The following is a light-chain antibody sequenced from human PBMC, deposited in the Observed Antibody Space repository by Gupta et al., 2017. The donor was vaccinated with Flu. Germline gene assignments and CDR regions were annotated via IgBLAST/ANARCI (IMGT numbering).Light chain of an antibody. V-gene: IGKV1-39*01. Sequence: DIQMTQSPSSLSSSVGDRVSITCRASQNISPYLNWYQQKPGKAPKLLIYEESILQSGVPARFSGSASGTDFTLTISSLQPEDFATYYRHQSHTTPQTFGQGTKVEV. J-gene: IGKJ1*01. CDR1: QNISPY. CDR3: HQSHTTPQT. CDR2: EES.